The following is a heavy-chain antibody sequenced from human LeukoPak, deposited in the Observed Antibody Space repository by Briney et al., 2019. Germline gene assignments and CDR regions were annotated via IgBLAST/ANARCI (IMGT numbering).Heavy chain of an antibody. Sequence: PGGSLRLSCAASGFTFSSYAMSWVRQAPGKGLEWVSAISGSGGSTYYADSVKGRFTISRDNSKNTLYLQMNSLRAEDTAVYYCAKEREDYYGSGKYYFDYWGQGTLVTVSS. CDR2: ISGSGGST. D-gene: IGHD3-10*01. CDR3: AKEREDYYGSGKYYFDY. J-gene: IGHJ4*02. CDR1: GFTFSSYA. V-gene: IGHV3-23*01.